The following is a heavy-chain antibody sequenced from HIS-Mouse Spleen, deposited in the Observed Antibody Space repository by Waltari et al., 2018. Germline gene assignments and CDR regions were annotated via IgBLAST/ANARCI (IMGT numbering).Heavy chain of an antibody. V-gene: IGHV4-39*07. Sequence: QLHLQESGPGLVKPSETHSLTCTVSGSSISFSIYYSCWFRHPPGKGLEWFGGIYYSGSTYYNPSLKSRVTISVDTSKNQFSLKLSSVTAADTAVYYCAREIPYSSSWYDWYFDLWGRGTLVTVSS. CDR1: GSSISFSIYY. D-gene: IGHD6-13*01. J-gene: IGHJ2*01. CDR3: AREIPYSSSWYDWYFDL. CDR2: IYYSGST.